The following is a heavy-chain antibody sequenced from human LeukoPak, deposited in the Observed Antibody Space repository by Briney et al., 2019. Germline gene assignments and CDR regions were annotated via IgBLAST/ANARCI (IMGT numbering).Heavy chain of an antibody. CDR1: GYTFTGYY. Sequence: APVKVSCKASGYTFTGYYMHWVRQAPGQGLEWMGWINPNSGGTNYAQKFQGRVTMTRDTSISTAYMELSRLRSDDTAVYYCARAGDFVSLDYYDSSGYYYVLDYWGQGTLVTVSS. D-gene: IGHD3-22*01. CDR2: INPNSGGT. J-gene: IGHJ4*02. V-gene: IGHV1-2*02. CDR3: ARAGDFVSLDYYDSSGYYYVLDY.